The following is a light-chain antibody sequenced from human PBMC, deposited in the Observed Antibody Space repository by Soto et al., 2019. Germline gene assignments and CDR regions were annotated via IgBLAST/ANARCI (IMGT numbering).Light chain of an antibody. CDR2: GIS. V-gene: IGKV3-20*01. Sequence: EIVLTQSPGTLSLSPGERATLSCRASQSVSNNYLAWYQQKPGKAPRLLIHGISNRATGVPDRFSGSGSGTDFTLTISRLEPEDFAVYYCQQYTAWPLTFGQGTKVDIK. J-gene: IGKJ1*01. CDR1: QSVSNNY. CDR3: QQYTAWPLT.